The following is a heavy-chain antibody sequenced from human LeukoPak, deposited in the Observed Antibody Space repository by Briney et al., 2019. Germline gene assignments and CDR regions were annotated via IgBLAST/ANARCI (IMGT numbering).Heavy chain of an antibody. CDR3: ARDDVGAIDY. Sequence: ASVKVSCKASGYTFSTYGISWVQQAPGQGLEWMGWISGYNGNTNYAQKFQGRVSMTTDTSTSTAYMELRSLRYDDTAVYYCARDDVGAIDYWGQGTLVTVSS. V-gene: IGHV1-18*01. CDR1: GYTFSTYG. J-gene: IGHJ4*02. D-gene: IGHD1-26*01. CDR2: ISGYNGNT.